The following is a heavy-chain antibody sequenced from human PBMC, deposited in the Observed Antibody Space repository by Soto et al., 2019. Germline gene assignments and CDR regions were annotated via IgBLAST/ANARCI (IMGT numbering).Heavy chain of an antibody. V-gene: IGHV4-61*01. CDR2: IYYSGST. CDR1: GGSVSSGSYY. J-gene: IGHJ4*02. CDR3: ARSTIVPTMGDY. D-gene: IGHD5-12*01. Sequence: QVQLQESGPGLVKPSEALSLTCTVSGGSVSSGSYYWSWIRQPPGKGLEWIGYIYYSGSTNYNPSLKSRVTIPVDTSKNQFSLKLSSVTAADTAVYYCARSTIVPTMGDYWGQGTLVTVSS.